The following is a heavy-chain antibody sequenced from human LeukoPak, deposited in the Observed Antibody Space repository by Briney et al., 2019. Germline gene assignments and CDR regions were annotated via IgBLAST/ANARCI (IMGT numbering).Heavy chain of an antibody. V-gene: IGHV4-59*01. CDR2: IYYSGST. D-gene: IGHD3-22*01. Sequence: SETLSLTCTVSGGSISSYYWSWIRQPPGKGLEWIGYIYYSGSTNYNPSLKSRVTISVDTSKNQFSLKLSSVTAADTAVYYCARALYYYGSSGYYYFDYWGQGTLVTVSS. CDR1: GGSISSYY. J-gene: IGHJ4*02. CDR3: ARALYYYGSSGYYYFDY.